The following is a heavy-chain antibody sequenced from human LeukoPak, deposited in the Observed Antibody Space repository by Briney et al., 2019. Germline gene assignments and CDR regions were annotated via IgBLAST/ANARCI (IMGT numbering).Heavy chain of an antibody. CDR2: INHSGST. V-gene: IGHV4-34*01. J-gene: IGHJ3*02. D-gene: IGHD3-22*01. CDR1: GGSFSGYY. CDR3: ARDPSGFEGGAFDI. Sequence: SETLSLTCAVYGGSFSGYYWSWIRQPPGKGLEWIGEINHSGSTNYNPSLKSRVTILSDVSKNQFSLNLTSVTAADTAVYYCARDPSGFEGGAFDIWGQGTMVTVSS.